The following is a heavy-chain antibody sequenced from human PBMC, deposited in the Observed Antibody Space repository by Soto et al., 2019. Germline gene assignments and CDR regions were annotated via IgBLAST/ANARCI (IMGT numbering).Heavy chain of an antibody. J-gene: IGHJ4*02. CDR2: ISGSGGST. D-gene: IGHD6-13*01. CDR3: AKWEIAAAGKTIAY. Sequence: EVQLLESGGGLVQPGGSLRLSCAASGFTFSSYAMSWVRQAPGKGLEWVSAISGSGGSTYYADSVKGRFTISSDNSKNTLYLQMNSLRAEDTAVYYGAKWEIAAAGKTIAYWGRGTLVTVSS. CDR1: GFTFSSYA. V-gene: IGHV3-23*01.